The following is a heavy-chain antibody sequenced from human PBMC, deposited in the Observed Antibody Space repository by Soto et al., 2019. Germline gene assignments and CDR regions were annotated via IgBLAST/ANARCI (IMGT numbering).Heavy chain of an antibody. V-gene: IGHV3-30*18. CDR1: GFTFSSYG. J-gene: IGHJ4*02. D-gene: IGHD3-9*01. CDR2: ISYDGSNK. Sequence: GGSLRLSCAASGFTFSSYGMHWVRQAPGKGLEWVAVISYDGSNKYYADSVKGRFTISRDNSKNTLYLQMNSLRAEDTAVYYCAKDHEVLTGFGYWGQGTLVTVSS. CDR3: AKDHEVLTGFGY.